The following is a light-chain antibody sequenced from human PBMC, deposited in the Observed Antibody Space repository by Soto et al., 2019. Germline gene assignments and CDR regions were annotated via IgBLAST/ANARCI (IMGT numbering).Light chain of an antibody. CDR3: QQVKSYPLT. J-gene: IGKJ4*01. Sequence: DVVMTQSPASLSVSPGDGATLSCRASQGIGDTLAWYQQKPGQAPKLLIYDSSTLQRGVPTRFSGSGSGTEFTLTISSLQPEDFATYYCQQVKSYPLTFGRGTKV. CDR1: QGIGDT. CDR2: DSS. V-gene: IGKV1-9*01.